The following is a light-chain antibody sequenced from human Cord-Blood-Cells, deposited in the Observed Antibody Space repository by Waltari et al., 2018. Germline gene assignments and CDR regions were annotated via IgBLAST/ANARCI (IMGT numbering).Light chain of an antibody. CDR3: QQRSNWT. CDR2: DAS. Sequence: EIVLTQSPATLSLSPGERATLSCRASQSVSSYLAWYQQKPGQAPRLLIYDASNSATGIPARFSGSGSGTDFPLTISSLEPEYFAVYYCQQRSNWTFGQGTKVEIK. J-gene: IGKJ1*01. CDR1: QSVSSY. V-gene: IGKV3-11*01.